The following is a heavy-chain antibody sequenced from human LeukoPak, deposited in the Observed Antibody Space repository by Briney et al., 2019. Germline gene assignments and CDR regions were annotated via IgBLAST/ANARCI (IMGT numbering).Heavy chain of an antibody. Sequence: ASETLSLTCGVSGGSIDVNNWGSGGRQPPGKGLEWLGDIYQNGDTKYNPSLNSRVTISSDKSKNHFSLRLDSVTAADTAVYFCTRGGNARHAFNIWGQGTLVIVSS. D-gene: IGHD1-14*01. CDR1: GGSIDVNNW. J-gene: IGHJ3*02. CDR2: IYQNGDT. V-gene: IGHV4-4*02. CDR3: TRGGNARHAFNI.